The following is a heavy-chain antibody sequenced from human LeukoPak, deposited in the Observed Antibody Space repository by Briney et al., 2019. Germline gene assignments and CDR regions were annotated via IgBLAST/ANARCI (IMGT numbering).Heavy chain of an antibody. D-gene: IGHD6-19*01. CDR3: ARVGYSVASGWYMGFDP. Sequence: SVKVSCKASGGTFSSYAISWVRQAPGQGLEWMGGIIPIFGTANYAQKFQGRVTITADESTSTAYMELSSLRSEDTAVYYCARVGYSVASGWYMGFDPWGQGTLVTVSS. V-gene: IGHV1-69*13. CDR1: GGTFSSYA. J-gene: IGHJ5*02. CDR2: IIPIFGTA.